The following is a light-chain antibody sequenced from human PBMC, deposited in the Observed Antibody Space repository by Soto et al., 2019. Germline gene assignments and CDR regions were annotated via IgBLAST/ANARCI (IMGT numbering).Light chain of an antibody. V-gene: IGLV2-14*03. CDR1: SSDVGGYKY. J-gene: IGLJ1*01. CDR2: DIR. Sequence: QSALTQPASVSGSPGQSITLSCTGTSSDVGGYKYVSWYQQHPGKAPTLLMYDIRNRPSGVSNRFSGSKSGNTASLTISGLQADDEADSYCSSYTSSSTRVFGTGTKLTVL. CDR3: SSYTSSSTRV.